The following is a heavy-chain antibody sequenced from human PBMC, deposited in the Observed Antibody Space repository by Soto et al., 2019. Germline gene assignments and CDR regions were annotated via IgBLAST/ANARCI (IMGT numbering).Heavy chain of an antibody. CDR2: IIPILGIA. D-gene: IGHD3-22*01. CDR1: GGTFSSYT. CDR3: ARVEYYDRSGTKGYYYGMDV. J-gene: IGHJ6*02. Sequence: QVQLVQSGAEVKKPGSSVKVSCKASGGTFSSYTISWVRQAPGQGLEWMGRIIPILGIANYAQKFQGRVTINANKSTSTGYMELSSLRSGDTAVYYCARVEYYDRSGTKGYYYGMDVWGQGTTVTVSS. V-gene: IGHV1-69*02.